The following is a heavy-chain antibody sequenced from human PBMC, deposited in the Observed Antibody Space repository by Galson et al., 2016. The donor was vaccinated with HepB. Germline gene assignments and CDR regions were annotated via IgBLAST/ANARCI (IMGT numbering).Heavy chain of an antibody. CDR1: GFTFSSYA. V-gene: IGHV3-23*01. CDR3: AKTLPVLLWFGELDHYYYGMDV. J-gene: IGHJ6*02. Sequence: SLRLSCAASGFTFSSYAMSWVRQAPGKGLEWVSDISGSGGSTYYADSVKGRFTLSRDNSKNTLYLQMNSLRAEDTAVYYCAKTLPVLLWFGELDHYYYGMDVWGQGTTVTVSS. D-gene: IGHD3-10*01. CDR2: ISGSGGST.